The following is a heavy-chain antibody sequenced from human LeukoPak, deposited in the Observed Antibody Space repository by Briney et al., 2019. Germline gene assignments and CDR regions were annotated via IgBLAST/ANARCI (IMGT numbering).Heavy chain of an antibody. CDR1: GFTFSNFW. CDR2: IKDDGSAK. Sequence: GGSLRLSCTVSGFTFSNFWMSWVRQAPGKGLERVANIKDDGSAKFYLASVEGRFTISRDNAKSSLYLQMNSLRAEDTAVYYCAKGLVGAPAYFQHWGQGTLVTVSS. CDR3: AKGLVGAPAYFQH. V-gene: IGHV3-7*03. J-gene: IGHJ1*01. D-gene: IGHD1-26*01.